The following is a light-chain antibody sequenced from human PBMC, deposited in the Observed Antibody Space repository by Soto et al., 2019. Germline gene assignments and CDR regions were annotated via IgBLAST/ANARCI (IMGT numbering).Light chain of an antibody. CDR1: QNIFNY. CDR3: QQSFSPLPIT. J-gene: IGKJ5*01. CDR2: TAS. Sequence: DIQMSQSLSSLSASVGDRVTVTCRASQNIFNYVNWYQQKPGKAPKLLIFTASSLRSGVPSRFSGSGSGTNFTLTINTLQSEDFATYYCQQSFSPLPITFGQGTRVEIK. V-gene: IGKV1-39*01.